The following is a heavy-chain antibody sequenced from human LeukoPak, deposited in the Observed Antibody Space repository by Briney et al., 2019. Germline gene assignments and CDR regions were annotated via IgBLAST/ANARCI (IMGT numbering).Heavy chain of an antibody. J-gene: IGHJ3*02. V-gene: IGHV4-34*01. CDR3: ARVVRITMIVVVTRDAFDI. CDR1: GGSFTGYY. CDR2: INHSGST. Sequence: SETLSLTCAVYGGSFTGYYGSWVRQPPRKGLEWIGEINHSGSTNYNPTLKSRVTISVATSENQFSLKLSSVTAADTARYYCARVVRITMIVVVTRDAFDICGQGSMVTASS. D-gene: IGHD3-22*01.